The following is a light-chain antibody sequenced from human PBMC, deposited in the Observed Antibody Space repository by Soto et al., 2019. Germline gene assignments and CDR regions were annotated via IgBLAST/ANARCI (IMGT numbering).Light chain of an antibody. V-gene: IGKV3-11*01. Sequence: EIVLTQSPATLSLSPGERATLSCRASQSVSSYLAWYPQKPGQAPRLLIYDASNRATGIPARFSGSGSGTDFPLSISSLEPEDFAIYYCQQRSNWPPVTFGGGTKVEIK. J-gene: IGKJ4*01. CDR1: QSVSSY. CDR2: DAS. CDR3: QQRSNWPPVT.